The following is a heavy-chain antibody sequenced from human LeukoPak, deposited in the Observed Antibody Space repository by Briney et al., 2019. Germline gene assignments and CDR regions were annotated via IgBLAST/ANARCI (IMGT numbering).Heavy chain of an antibody. CDR2: IYFSGST. CDR3: ARDRRETYYDILTGINWFDP. J-gene: IGHJ5*02. V-gene: IGHV4-39*07. CDR1: GGSISSNSYF. D-gene: IGHD3-9*01. Sequence: SETLSLTCTVSGGSISSNSYFWGWIRQPPGKGLEWIGSIYFSGSTYYNPSLKSRVTISVDTSKNQFSLKLSSVTAADTAMYYCARDRRETYYDILTGINWFDPWGQGTLVTVSS.